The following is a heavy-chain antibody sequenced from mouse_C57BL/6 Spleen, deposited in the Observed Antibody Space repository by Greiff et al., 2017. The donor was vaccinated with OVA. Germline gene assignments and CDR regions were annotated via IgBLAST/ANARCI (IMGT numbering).Heavy chain of an antibody. CDR2: IYPRSGNT. V-gene: IGHV1-81*01. J-gene: IGHJ2*01. Sequence: QVQLQQSGAELARPGASVKLSCKASGYTFTSYGISWVKQRTGQGLEWIGEIYPRSGNTYYNEKFKGKATLTADKSSSTAYMELRSLTSEDSAVYFCARLGANWYYFDYWGQGTTLTVSS. D-gene: IGHD4-1*01. CDR1: GYTFTSYG. CDR3: ARLGANWYYFDY.